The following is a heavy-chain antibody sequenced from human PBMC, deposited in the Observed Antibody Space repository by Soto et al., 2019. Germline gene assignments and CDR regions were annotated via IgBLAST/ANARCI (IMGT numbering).Heavy chain of an antibody. V-gene: IGHV4-34*01. J-gene: IGHJ3*02. CDR3: ARGWELWFGVSKYAFDI. CDR2: INHSGSS. D-gene: IGHD3-10*01. Sequence: QVQLQQWGAGLLKPSETLSLTCAVYGGSFSGYYWSWIRQPPGKGLEWIGEINHSGSSNYNPSLKSRVTISVDTSQNQYSLKLSSVTGADTAVYYCARGWELWFGVSKYAFDIWGQGTMVTVSS. CDR1: GGSFSGYY.